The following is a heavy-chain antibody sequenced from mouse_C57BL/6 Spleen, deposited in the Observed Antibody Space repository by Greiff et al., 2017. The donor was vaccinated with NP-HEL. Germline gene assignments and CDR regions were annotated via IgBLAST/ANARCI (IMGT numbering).Heavy chain of an antibody. CDR2: IYPGDGDT. CDR3: ARPSTVVATSEYYFDY. Sequence: QVQLKESGPELVKPGASVKISCKASGYAFSSSWMNWVKQRPGKGLEWIGRIYPGDGDTNYNGKFKGKATLTADKSSSTAYMQLSSLTSEDSAVYFCARPSTVVATSEYYFDYWGQGTTLTVSS. V-gene: IGHV1-82*01. CDR1: GYAFSSSW. J-gene: IGHJ2*01. D-gene: IGHD1-1*01.